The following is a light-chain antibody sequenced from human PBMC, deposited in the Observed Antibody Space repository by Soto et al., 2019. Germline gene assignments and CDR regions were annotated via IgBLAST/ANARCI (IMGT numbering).Light chain of an antibody. Sequence: EIVMTQSPATLSVSPGGRATLSCRASQSVSNNYLAWYQQKPGQAPRLLIYGASTRGSAIPERFSGSGSGTEFTLTISSLQSEDFAVYYCQQYNNWPPPTFGQGTKVDIK. CDR2: GAS. V-gene: IGKV3-15*01. CDR1: QSVSNN. J-gene: IGKJ1*01. CDR3: QQYNNWPPPT.